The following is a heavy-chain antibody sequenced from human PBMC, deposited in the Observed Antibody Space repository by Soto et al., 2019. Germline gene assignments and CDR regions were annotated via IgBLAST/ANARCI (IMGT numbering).Heavy chain of an antibody. CDR2: ISWNSGSI. D-gene: IGHD1-1*01. CDR3: AKDAFSPMSWVESSPYYGIDV. J-gene: IGHJ6*02. CDR1: GFTFDDYA. V-gene: IGHV3-9*01. Sequence: GGSLRLSCAASGFTFDDYAMHWVRQAPGKGLEWVSGISWNSGSIGYADSVKGRFTISRDNAKNSLYLQMNSLRAEDTAVYYCAKDAFSPMSWVESSPYYGIDVWGQGTTVTVSS.